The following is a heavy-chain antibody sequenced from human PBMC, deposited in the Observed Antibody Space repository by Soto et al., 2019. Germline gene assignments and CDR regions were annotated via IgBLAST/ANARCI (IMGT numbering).Heavy chain of an antibody. CDR3: ARALYYDFWSGYGD. Sequence: PSETLSLTCTVSGGSISSYYWSWIRQPPGKGLEWIGYIYYSGSTNYNPSLKSRVTISVDTSKNQFSLKLSSVTAADTAVYYCARALYYDFWSGYGDWGQGTLVTSPQ. J-gene: IGHJ4*02. V-gene: IGHV4-59*01. CDR2: IYYSGST. D-gene: IGHD3-3*01. CDR1: GGSISSYY.